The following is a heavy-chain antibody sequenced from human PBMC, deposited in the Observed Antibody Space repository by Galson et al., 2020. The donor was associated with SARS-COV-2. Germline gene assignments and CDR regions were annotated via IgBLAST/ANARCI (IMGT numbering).Heavy chain of an antibody. CDR2: ISSSSRYI. CDR3: ARVGSSSWLFDI. Sequence: GESVKISCAASGFTFSSYSMNWVRQAPGKGLEWVSSISSSSRYIYYADSVKGRFTISRDNAKNSLYLQMNSLRAEDTAVYYCARVGSSSWLFDIWGQGTMVTVSS. CDR1: GFTFSSYS. J-gene: IGHJ3*02. V-gene: IGHV3-21*01. D-gene: IGHD6-13*01.